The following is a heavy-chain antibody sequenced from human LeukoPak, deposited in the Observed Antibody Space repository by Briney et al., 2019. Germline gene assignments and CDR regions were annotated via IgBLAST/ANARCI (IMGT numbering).Heavy chain of an antibody. Sequence: GGSLRLSCAASGFTFSSYWMSWVRQAPGKGLEWVANIKQDGSEKYYVDSVKGRFTISRDNAKNSLYLQMNSLRAEDTAVYYCARGHKREVGAGGTDYWGQGTLVTVSS. J-gene: IGHJ4*02. CDR1: GFTFSSYW. CDR3: ARGHKREVGAGGTDY. V-gene: IGHV3-7*01. D-gene: IGHD1-26*01. CDR2: IKQDGSEK.